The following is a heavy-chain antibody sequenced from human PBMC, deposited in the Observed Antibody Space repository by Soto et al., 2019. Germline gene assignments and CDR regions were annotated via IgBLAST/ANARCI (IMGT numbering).Heavy chain of an antibody. Sequence: WGSLRLSCAASGFTFSNFNMNWVRQAPGKGLEWVSYISDATTTLYYADSVKVRFTVSRDNAKNSLSLQMNSLRDEDTAIYYCARDRHSSDWYRGTNGFHXWGQGTLVTVS. J-gene: IGHJ3*02. D-gene: IGHD6-13*01. CDR3: ARDRHSSDWYRGTNGFHX. CDR2: ISDATTTL. CDR1: GFTFSNFN. V-gene: IGHV3-48*02.